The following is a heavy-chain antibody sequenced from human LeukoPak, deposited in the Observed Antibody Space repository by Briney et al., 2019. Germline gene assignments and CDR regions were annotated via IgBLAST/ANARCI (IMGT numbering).Heavy chain of an antibody. D-gene: IGHD6-19*01. CDR2: IYSGGST. CDR1: GFTVSSNY. CDR3: ASLEYSSGWYHGAFDI. V-gene: IGHV3-53*01. Sequence: GGSLRLSCAASGFTVSSNYMSWVRQAPGKGLEWVSVIYSGGSTYYADSVKGRFTISRDNSKNTLYLQMNSLRAEDTAVYYCASLEYSSGWYHGAFDIWSQGTMVTVSS. J-gene: IGHJ3*02.